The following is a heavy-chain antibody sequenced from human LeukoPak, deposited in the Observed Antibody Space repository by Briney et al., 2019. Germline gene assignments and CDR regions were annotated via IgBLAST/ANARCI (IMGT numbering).Heavy chain of an antibody. V-gene: IGHV4-61*01. CDR2: IYYSGST. D-gene: IGHD3-16*01. CDR1: GGSVSSGSYY. CDR3: ARDGPYYDYVWGSYYAFDI. Sequence: SETLSLTCTVSGGSVSSGSYYWSWIRQPPGKGLEWIGYIYYSGSTNYSPSLKSRVTISVDTSKNQFSLKLSSVTAADTAVYYCARDGPYYDYVWGSYYAFDIWGQGTMVTVSS. J-gene: IGHJ3*02.